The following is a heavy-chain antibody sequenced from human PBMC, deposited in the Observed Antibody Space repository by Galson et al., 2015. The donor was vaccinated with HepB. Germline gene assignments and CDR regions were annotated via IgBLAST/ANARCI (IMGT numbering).Heavy chain of an antibody. V-gene: IGHV4-39*01. J-gene: IGHJ3*01. CDR3: ARHKPEAASGSFTALDV. CDR2: VFNSGGT. CDR1: GGSISSSRYH. Sequence: DTLSLTCTVSGGSISSSRYHWGWIRQPPGKGLEWIGSVFNSGGTYYNPSLASRVTISVDTSKNQFSLILSSVTAADTSVYYCARHKPEAASGSFTALDVWGQGTMVTVSS. D-gene: IGHD2-15*01.